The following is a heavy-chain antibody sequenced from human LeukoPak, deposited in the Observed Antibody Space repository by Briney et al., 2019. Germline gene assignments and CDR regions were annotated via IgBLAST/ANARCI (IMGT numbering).Heavy chain of an antibody. CDR2: ISYDGSNK. V-gene: IGHV3-30-3*01. CDR1: GFTFSSYA. CDR3: ARVGCSGGSCSNRGTYYYGMDV. D-gene: IGHD2-15*01. J-gene: IGHJ6*02. Sequence: GGSLRLSCAASGFTFSSYAMHWVRQAPGKGLEWVAVISYDGSNKYYADSVKGRFTISRDNSKNTLYLQMNSLRAEDTAVYYCARVGCSGGSCSNRGTYYYGMDVWGQGTTVTVS.